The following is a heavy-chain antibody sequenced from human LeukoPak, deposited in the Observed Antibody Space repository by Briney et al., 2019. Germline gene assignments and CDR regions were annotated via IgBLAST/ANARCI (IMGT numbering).Heavy chain of an antibody. J-gene: IGHJ6*03. CDR1: GGTFSSYA. D-gene: IGHD6-13*01. Sequence: ASVKVSCKASGGTFSSYAISWVRQAPGQGLEWMGGIIPIFGTANYAQKFQGRVTITMDESTSTAYMELSSLRSEDTAVYYCARSIAAAGHYYYMDVWGKGTTVTVSS. CDR2: IIPIFGTA. CDR3: ARSIAAAGHYYYMDV. V-gene: IGHV1-69*05.